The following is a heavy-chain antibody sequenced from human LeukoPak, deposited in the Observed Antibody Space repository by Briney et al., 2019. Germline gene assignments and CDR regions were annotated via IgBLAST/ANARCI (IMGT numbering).Heavy chain of an antibody. D-gene: IGHD3-22*01. J-gene: IGHJ4*02. Sequence: GGSLSLSCAASAPTFSNCEMNWVRQAPGKGLEWVSYISHSGKTIYYANSVKGRFTISRDNAKNSLYLQMNSLRAEDTAVYYCAIVSPYDSTAANTDYWGQGTLVIVSS. CDR1: APTFSNCE. V-gene: IGHV3-48*03. CDR3: AIVSPYDSTAANTDY. CDR2: ISHSGKTI.